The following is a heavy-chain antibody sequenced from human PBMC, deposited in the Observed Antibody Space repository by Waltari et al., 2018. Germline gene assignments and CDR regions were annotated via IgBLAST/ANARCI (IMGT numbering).Heavy chain of an antibody. Sequence: QVQLVESGGGVVQPGRSLSLSCAASGFTFSSYAMHWVRTAPGKGLEWVAVISYDGSNKYYADSVKGRFTISRDNSKNTLYLQMNSLRAEDTAVYYCARLGPSYYYDSSGAAWFDYWGQGTLVTVSS. CDR1: GFTFSSYA. CDR2: ISYDGSNK. V-gene: IGHV3-30*01. J-gene: IGHJ4*02. CDR3: ARLGPSYYYDSSGAAWFDY. D-gene: IGHD3-22*01.